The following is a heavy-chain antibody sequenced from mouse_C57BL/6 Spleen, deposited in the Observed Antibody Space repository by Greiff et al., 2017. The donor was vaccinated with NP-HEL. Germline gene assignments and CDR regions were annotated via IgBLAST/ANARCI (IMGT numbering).Heavy chain of an antibody. CDR1: GYAFSSSW. Sequence: VQLQQSGPELVKPGASVKISRKASGYAFSSSWMNWVKQRPGKGLEWIGRIYPGDGDTNYNGKFKGKATLTADKSSSTAYMQLSSLTSEDSAVYFCALTLFAYWGQGTLVTVSA. CDR3: ALTLFAY. CDR2: IYPGDGDT. V-gene: IGHV1-82*01. D-gene: IGHD4-1*01. J-gene: IGHJ3*01.